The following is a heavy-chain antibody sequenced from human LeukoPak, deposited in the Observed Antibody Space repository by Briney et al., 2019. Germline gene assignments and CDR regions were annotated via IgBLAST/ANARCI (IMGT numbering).Heavy chain of an antibody. CDR2: ISSSSSTI. D-gene: IGHD1-26*01. Sequence: GGSLRLSCAASGFTFSSYSMNWVRQAPGKGLEWVSYISSSSSTIYYADSVKGRFTISRDNAKNSLYLQMNSLRAEDTAVYYCARDSSGSYSSDLSWGQGTLVTVSS. J-gene: IGHJ5*02. CDR1: GFTFSSYS. V-gene: IGHV3-48*01. CDR3: ARDSSGSYSSDLS.